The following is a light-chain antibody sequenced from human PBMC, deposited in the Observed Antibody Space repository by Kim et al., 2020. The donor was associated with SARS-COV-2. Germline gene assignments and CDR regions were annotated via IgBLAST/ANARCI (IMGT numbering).Light chain of an antibody. CDR1: GSASCY. V-gene: IGKV3-11*01. CDR3: QLRSNQPERT. Sequence: RANRSCLASGSASCYLAWYQLKPDQAPRLLISDASNMPPGLPARFSGRWSGIDYTLTISSLEPEDFAVYYCQLRSNQPERTFGQGTKVDIK. J-gene: IGKJ1*01. CDR2: DAS.